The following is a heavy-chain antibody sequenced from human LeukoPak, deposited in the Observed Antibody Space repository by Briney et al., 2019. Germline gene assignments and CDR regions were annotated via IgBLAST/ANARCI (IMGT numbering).Heavy chain of an antibody. J-gene: IGHJ4*02. Sequence: KPSETLSLTCTVSGDSISSDYYWGWMRQAPGKGLEWIGRIYHTGRSYYKPSLKSRVTISVDTSKNRFSLNLNSVTAADTAVYYCAREYSSSPYYWGQGTLVTVSS. CDR2: IYHTGRS. CDR1: GDSISSDYY. V-gene: IGHV4-38-2*02. CDR3: AREYSSSPYY. D-gene: IGHD6-6*01.